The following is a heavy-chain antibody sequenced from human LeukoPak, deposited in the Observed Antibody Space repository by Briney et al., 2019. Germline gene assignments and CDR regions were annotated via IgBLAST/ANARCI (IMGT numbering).Heavy chain of an antibody. D-gene: IGHD3-22*01. Sequence: PGRSLRLSCAASGFTFSSYAMHWVRQAPGKGLEWVAVISYDGSNKYYADSVKGRFTISRDNSKNTLYLQMNSPRAEDTAVYYCARVGTYYYDSSGYPADAFDIWGQGTMVTVSS. CDR3: ARVGTYYYDSSGYPADAFDI. V-gene: IGHV3-30-3*01. J-gene: IGHJ3*02. CDR2: ISYDGSNK. CDR1: GFTFSSYA.